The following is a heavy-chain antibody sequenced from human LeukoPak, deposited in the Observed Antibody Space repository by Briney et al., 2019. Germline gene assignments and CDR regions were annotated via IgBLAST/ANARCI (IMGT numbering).Heavy chain of an antibody. V-gene: IGHV3-23*01. CDR3: AKGRVCSGGSCYSPSAFDI. D-gene: IGHD2-15*01. Sequence: GGSLRLTCAASGFTFSSYAMSWVRQAPGKELEGVSAISGSGGSTYYADSVKGRFTISRDNSKNTLYLQMNSLRAEDTAVYYCAKGRVCSGGSCYSPSAFDIWGQGTMVTVSS. CDR1: GFTFSSYA. J-gene: IGHJ3*02. CDR2: ISGSGGST.